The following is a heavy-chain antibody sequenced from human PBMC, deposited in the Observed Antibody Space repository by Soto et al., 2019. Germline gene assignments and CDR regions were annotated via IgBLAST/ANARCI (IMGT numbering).Heavy chain of an antibody. V-gene: IGHV4-39*01. CDR3: ARTTRYSSSWYREVDAFDI. J-gene: IGHJ3*02. CDR2: ICYSGST. D-gene: IGHD6-13*01. Sequence: SATLSLTCTVSGGSISSSSYYWGWIRQPPGQGLEWVGSICYSGSTYYNPALKSRVTISVDTSKNQFSLKLSTVTVADTAVYYCARTTRYSSSWYREVDAFDIWGQGTMVTVSS. CDR1: GGSISSSSYY.